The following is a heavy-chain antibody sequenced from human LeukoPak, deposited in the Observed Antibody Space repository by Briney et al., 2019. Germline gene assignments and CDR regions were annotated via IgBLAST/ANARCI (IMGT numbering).Heavy chain of an antibody. CDR1: GITFRNYG. V-gene: IGHV3-33*06. CDR2: IWYDGSNK. Sequence: PGRSLRLSCAASGITFRNYGMHWVRQAPGKGLEWVAFIWYDGSNKYYADSVKGRFTISRDNSRNTLFLQMNSLRAEDTAVYYCAKDRNQRHFGYSSSWPHHNWFDPWGQGTLVTVSS. CDR3: AKDRNQRHFGYSSSWPHHNWFDP. J-gene: IGHJ5*02. D-gene: IGHD6-13*01.